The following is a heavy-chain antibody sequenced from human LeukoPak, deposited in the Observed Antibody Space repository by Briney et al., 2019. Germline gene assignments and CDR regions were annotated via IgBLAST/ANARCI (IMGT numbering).Heavy chain of an antibody. D-gene: IGHD3-10*01. CDR3: AREELWFGIPTYYFDY. CDR1: GGSFGDYH. J-gene: IGHJ4*02. V-gene: IGHV4-34*01. CDR2: IHQRGVT. Sequence: SETLSLTCALSGGSFGDYHWSWIRQPPGKGLEWIGEIHQRGVTTYNPSLKSRVTLSVDTSKNQFSLKLSSVTAADTAVYYCAREELWFGIPTYYFDYWGQGTLVTVSS.